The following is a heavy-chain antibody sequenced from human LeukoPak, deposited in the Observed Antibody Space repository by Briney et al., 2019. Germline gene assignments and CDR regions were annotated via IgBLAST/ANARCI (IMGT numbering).Heavy chain of an antibody. CDR2: IYTSGST. CDR1: GGSISSYY. CDR3: ARTTVTAYYMDV. Sequence: SETLSLTCTVSGGSISSYYWSWIRQPPAKGLEWIGYIYTSGSTNYNPSLKSRVTISVDTSKNQFPLKLSSATAADTAVYYCARTTVTAYYMDVWGKGTTVTVSS. V-gene: IGHV4-4*09. D-gene: IGHD4-17*01. J-gene: IGHJ6*03.